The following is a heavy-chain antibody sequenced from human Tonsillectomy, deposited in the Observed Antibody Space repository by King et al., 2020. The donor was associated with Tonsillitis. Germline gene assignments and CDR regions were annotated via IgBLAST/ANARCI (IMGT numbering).Heavy chain of an antibody. CDR2: IWYDGSKK. V-gene: IGHV3-33*08. J-gene: IGHJ3*02. CDR3: AAKGRECAFDS. Sequence: QLVQSGGGVVQPGKSLRLSCAASGFTFSSYGMHWVRQAPGKGLEWVAVIWYDGSKKYYAEAVKGRFAISRDNSKNTLYVQMNSLRAEDTAVYFCAAKGRECAFDSWGQGTMVTASS. D-gene: IGHD3-10*01. CDR1: GFTFSSYG.